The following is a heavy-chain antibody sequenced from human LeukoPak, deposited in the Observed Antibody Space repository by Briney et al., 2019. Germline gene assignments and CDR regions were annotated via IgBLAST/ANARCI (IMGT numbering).Heavy chain of an antibody. CDR3: VTAGGLLPYYFTY. V-gene: IGHV3-15*01. Sequence: GGSLSLLCAACGLILPNDWIHWVRQAPGKGLEWVGRIKNKNSGRTTNYIAPVKGRFTNSRDDSRNTLYLEMDSLKTEDTAVYYCVTAGGLLPYYFTYWGQDTLVTVSS. CDR1: GLILPNDW. CDR2: IKNKNSGRTT. J-gene: IGHJ1*01. D-gene: IGHD3-10*01.